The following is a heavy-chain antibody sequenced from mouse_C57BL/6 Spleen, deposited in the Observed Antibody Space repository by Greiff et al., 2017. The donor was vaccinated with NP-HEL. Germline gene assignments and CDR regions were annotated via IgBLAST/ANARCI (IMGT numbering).Heavy chain of an antibody. Sequence: EVHLVESGGGLVKPGGSLKLSCAASGFTFSSYAMSWVRQTPEKRLEWVATISDGGSYTYYPDNVKGRFTISRDNAKNHLYLQMRHLKSEDTAMYYCARRLPSGYFDVWGTGTTVTVSS. CDR1: GFTFSSYA. J-gene: IGHJ1*03. V-gene: IGHV5-4*03. CDR2: ISDGGSYT. CDR3: ARRLPSGYFDV.